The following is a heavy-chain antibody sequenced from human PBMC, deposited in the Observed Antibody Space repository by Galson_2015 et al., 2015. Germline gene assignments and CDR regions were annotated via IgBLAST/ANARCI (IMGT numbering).Heavy chain of an antibody. CDR1: RSTFSSYD. Sequence: SLRLSCAASRSTFSSYDMNWVRQAPGKGLEWVSYISSSGSTIYYADSVKGRFTISTVNAKNSLYLQMNSLRAEDTAVYYCARVGRYGSITSVLPGFDYWGQGTLVTVSS. CDR3: ARVGRYGSITSVLPGFDY. D-gene: IGHD2-2*01. V-gene: IGHV3-48*03. CDR2: ISSSGSTI. J-gene: IGHJ4*02.